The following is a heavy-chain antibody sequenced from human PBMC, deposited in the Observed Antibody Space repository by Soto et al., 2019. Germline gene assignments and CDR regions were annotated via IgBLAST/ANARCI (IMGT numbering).Heavy chain of an antibody. Sequence: QVQLVQSGAEVKTPGSSLKVSCKVSGSRFSNYVISWVRQAPGHGLEWLGRIIPISGAANYAQKFQGRVTITADKSTSTSYMELSSLRSEDTAVYYCARDMTRTVVPYFDFWGQGTLVTVSS. CDR2: IIPISGAA. CDR1: GSRFSNYV. D-gene: IGHD1-7*01. V-gene: IGHV1-69*06. CDR3: ARDMTRTVVPYFDF. J-gene: IGHJ4*02.